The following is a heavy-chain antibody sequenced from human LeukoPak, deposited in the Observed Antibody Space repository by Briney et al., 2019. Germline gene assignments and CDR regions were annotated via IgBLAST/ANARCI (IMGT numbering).Heavy chain of an antibody. Sequence: SETLSLTCTVSGGSISSYYWSWIRQPPGKGLEWIGYIYYSGSTNYNPSLKSRVTISVDTSKNQFSLKLSSVTAADTAVYYCARGGRYSSSWFDPWGQGTLVTVSS. CDR2: IYYSGST. V-gene: IGHV4-59*01. J-gene: IGHJ5*02. D-gene: IGHD6-13*01. CDR1: GGSISSYY. CDR3: ARGGRYSSSWFDP.